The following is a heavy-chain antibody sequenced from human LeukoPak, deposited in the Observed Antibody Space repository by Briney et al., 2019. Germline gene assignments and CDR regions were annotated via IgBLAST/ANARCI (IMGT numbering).Heavy chain of an antibody. J-gene: IGHJ3*02. CDR2: MYFNSGAT. V-gene: IGHV1-2*02. Sequence: ASVRVSCKASGFTFRDYYVQWVRQIPGQGREWVGEMYFNSGATRYAPKSQGRVTLTGDTSINTVYMELVSLGSDDTAMYYCAREGSSASGQDWYAFDIWGQETMVTVSS. CDR3: AREGSSASGQDWYAFDI. CDR1: GFTFRDYY. D-gene: IGHD5-12*01.